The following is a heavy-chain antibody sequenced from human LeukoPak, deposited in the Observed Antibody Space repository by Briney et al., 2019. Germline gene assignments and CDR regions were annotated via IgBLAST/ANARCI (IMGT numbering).Heavy chain of an antibody. CDR2: INSDGSST. Sequence: AGGSLRLSCAASGFTFSSYWMHWVRQAPGKGLVWVSRINSDGSSTSYADSVKGRFTISRDNAKNTLYLQMNSLSAEDTAVYYCARVYSRWQLVGSYWGQGTLVTVSS. CDR1: GFTFSSYW. J-gene: IGHJ4*02. V-gene: IGHV3-74*01. CDR3: ARVYSRWQLVGSY. D-gene: IGHD6-13*01.